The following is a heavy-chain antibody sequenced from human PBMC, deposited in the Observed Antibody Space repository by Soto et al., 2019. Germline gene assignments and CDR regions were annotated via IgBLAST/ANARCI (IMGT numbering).Heavy chain of an antibody. Sequence: QVQLQESGPGLVKPSQTLSLTCTVSGGSISSGDYYWSWIRQPPGKGLEWIGYIYYSGSTYYNPSLKSRVTTSVDTAKNQFSLKLSSVTAADTAVYYCARVSTTVTNENWFDPWGQGTLVTVSS. CDR2: IYYSGST. D-gene: IGHD4-4*01. CDR3: ARVSTTVTNENWFDP. J-gene: IGHJ5*02. V-gene: IGHV4-30-4*01. CDR1: GGSISSGDYY.